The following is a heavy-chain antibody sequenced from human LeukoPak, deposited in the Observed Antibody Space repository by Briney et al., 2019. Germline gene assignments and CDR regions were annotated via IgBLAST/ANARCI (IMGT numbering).Heavy chain of an antibody. Sequence: GGSLRLSCAASGFTFSSYAMSWVRQAPGKGLEWVSAISGSGGSTYYADSVKGRFTISRDNSKNTLYLQMNSLRAEDTAVYYCTTDVEPWIQLLMDYWGQGTLVTVSS. J-gene: IGHJ4*02. CDR2: ISGSGGST. V-gene: IGHV3-23*01. CDR1: GFTFSSYA. D-gene: IGHD5-18*01. CDR3: TTDVEPWIQLLMDY.